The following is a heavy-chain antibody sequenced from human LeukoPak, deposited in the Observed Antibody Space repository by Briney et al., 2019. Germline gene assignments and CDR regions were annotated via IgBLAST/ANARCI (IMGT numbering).Heavy chain of an antibody. CDR2: IYHSGST. CDR1: GGSISSGGYS. Sequence: PSETLSLTCAVSGGSISSGGYSWSWIRQPPGKGLEWIGYIYHSGSTYYNPSLKSRVTISVDRSKNQFSLKLSSVTAADTAVYYCASSRRSGCPSHWGQGTLVTVSS. D-gene: IGHD6-19*01. V-gene: IGHV4-30-2*01. CDR3: ASSRRSGCPSH. J-gene: IGHJ4*02.